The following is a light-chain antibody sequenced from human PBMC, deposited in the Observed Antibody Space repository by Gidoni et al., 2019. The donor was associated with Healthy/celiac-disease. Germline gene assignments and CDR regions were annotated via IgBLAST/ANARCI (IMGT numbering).Light chain of an antibody. Sequence: SSELTQDPAVSVALGQAVRITCQGDSLRSYYASWYQQKPGQAPVRVIYGKNNRPSGIPDRFSGSSSGNTASLTITGAQAEDEADYYCNSRDSSGNHHVVFGGGTKLTVL. CDR3: NSRDSSGNHHVV. V-gene: IGLV3-19*01. CDR1: SLRSYY. J-gene: IGLJ2*01. CDR2: GKN.